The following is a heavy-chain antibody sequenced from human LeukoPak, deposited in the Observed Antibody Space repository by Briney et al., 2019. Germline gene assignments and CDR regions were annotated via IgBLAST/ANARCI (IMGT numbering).Heavy chain of an antibody. J-gene: IGHJ4*02. V-gene: IGHV4-4*07. CDR2: IFTSGIT. CDR3: ARHREDYDYVWGSYGGFYYFDY. CDR1: GGSISLYY. Sequence: SETLSLTCTVSGGSISLYYWNWIRQPAGKGLEWIGRIFTSGITNYNPSLKSRVTISVDTSKNQFSLKLSSVTAADTAVYYCARHREDYDYVWGSYGGFYYFDYWGQGTLVTVSS. D-gene: IGHD3-16*01.